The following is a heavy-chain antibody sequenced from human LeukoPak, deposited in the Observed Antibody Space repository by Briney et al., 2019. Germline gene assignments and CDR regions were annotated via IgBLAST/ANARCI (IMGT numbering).Heavy chain of an antibody. CDR3: ASTPAGGCYYGGRDPV. Sequence: PSETLSLTCTVSSGSISRYYWSWIRQPPGKGLDWIGYIYYTGSTYYNPSLKSRVTISVDTSKNQFSLKLSSVTAADTAVYYCASTPAGGCYYGGRDPVWGQGTLVTVSS. V-gene: IGHV4-59*12. D-gene: IGHD1-26*01. J-gene: IGHJ4*02. CDR2: IYYTGST. CDR1: SGSISRYY.